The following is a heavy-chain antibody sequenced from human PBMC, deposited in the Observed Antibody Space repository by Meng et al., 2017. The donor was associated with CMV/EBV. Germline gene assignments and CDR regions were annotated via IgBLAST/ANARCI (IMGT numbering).Heavy chain of an antibody. D-gene: IGHD1-26*01. V-gene: IGHV3-9*03. J-gene: IGHJ3*02. CDR2: ISWNSGSI. Sequence: SLKISCAASGFTFDDYAMHWVRQAPGKGLEWVSGISWNSGSIGYADSVKGRFTISRDNAKNSLYLQMNSLRAEDMALYYCAKANHHVGAHAFDIWGHGTMVTVSS. CDR3: AKANHHVGAHAFDI. CDR1: GFTFDDYA.